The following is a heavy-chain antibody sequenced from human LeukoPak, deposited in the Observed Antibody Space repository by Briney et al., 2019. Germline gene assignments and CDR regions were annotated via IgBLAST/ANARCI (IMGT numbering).Heavy chain of an antibody. J-gene: IGHJ4*02. CDR3: ARVVAAGTNYFDY. Sequence: SETLSLTCTVSGGSITSYYGSSMRHPLGKGLGWISYIYYSGSTNYNPSLKSRVTISVDTSKNQFSLKLSSVTAADTAVYYCARVVAAGTNYFDYWGQGTLVTVSS. D-gene: IGHD6-13*01. V-gene: IGHV4-59*01. CDR2: IYYSGST. CDR1: GGSITSYY.